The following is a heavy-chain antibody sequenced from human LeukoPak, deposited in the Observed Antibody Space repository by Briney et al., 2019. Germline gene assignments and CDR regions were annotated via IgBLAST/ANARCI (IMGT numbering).Heavy chain of an antibody. D-gene: IGHD6-19*01. V-gene: IGHV3-64*01. J-gene: IGHJ1*01. Sequence: GSLRLSCAASGFTFGSYAKHWVRQAPGKVLEHVSSITSDGGTTYYANSVKGRFTISRDNSKNIVYLQMGSLRDEDMSVYYCAKDEAGYSSEWGQGTLVTVSS. CDR1: GFTFGSYA. CDR3: AKDEAGYSSE. CDR2: ITSDGGTT.